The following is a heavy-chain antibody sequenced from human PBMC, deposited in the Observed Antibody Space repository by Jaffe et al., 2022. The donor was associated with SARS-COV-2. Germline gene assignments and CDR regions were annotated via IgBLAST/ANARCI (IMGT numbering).Heavy chain of an antibody. CDR1: GGSISSGDYY. J-gene: IGHJ6*02. D-gene: IGHD2-21*02. CDR2: IYYSGST. CDR3: ARTYCGGDCYHPSASYYGMDV. Sequence: QVQLQESGPGLVKPSQTLSLTCTVSGGSISSGDYYWSWIRQPPGKGLEWIGYIYYSGSTYYNPSLKSRVTISVDTSKNQFSLKLSSVTAADTAVYYCARTYCGGDCYHPSASYYGMDVWGQGTTVTVSS. V-gene: IGHV4-30-4*01.